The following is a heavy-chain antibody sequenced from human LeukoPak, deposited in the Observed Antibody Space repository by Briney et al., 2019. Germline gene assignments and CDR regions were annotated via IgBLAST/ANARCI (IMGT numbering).Heavy chain of an antibody. J-gene: IGHJ4*02. CDR1: GFTFSSYG. CDR3: AKDYNRAYYYGSGFDY. V-gene: IGHV3-30*02. CDR2: IRYDGSKK. D-gene: IGHD3-10*01. Sequence: GGSLRLSCAASGFTFSSYGMSWVRQAPGKGLEWVAFIRYDGSKKYSADSVKGRFTISRDNSKNTLYLQMNSLRAEDTAVYYCAKDYNRAYYYGSGFDYWGQGTLVTVSS.